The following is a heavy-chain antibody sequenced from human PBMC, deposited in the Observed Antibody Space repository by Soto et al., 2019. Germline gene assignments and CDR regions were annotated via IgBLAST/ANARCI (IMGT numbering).Heavy chain of an antibody. J-gene: IGHJ4*01. Sequence: EVQLLESGGGLVQPGGSLRLSCAAPGFTFSNYAMNWVRQAPGKGLEWVSVISGSGGSTSYADSVKGRLTIARDSSNNTLALQVSSLRGLHPAVYYCATRSSGWELDYWGQGTRVTVSS. V-gene: IGHV3-23*01. CDR3: ATRSSGWELDY. CDR2: ISGSGGST. CDR1: GFTFSNYA. D-gene: IGHD6-19*01.